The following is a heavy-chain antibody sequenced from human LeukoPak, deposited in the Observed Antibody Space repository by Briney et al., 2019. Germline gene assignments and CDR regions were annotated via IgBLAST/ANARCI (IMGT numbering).Heavy chain of an antibody. Sequence: SVKVSCKASGGTFSSYAISWVRQAAGQGREWMGGIIPIFGTAKYAQKFQGRVTITTDESTSTAYMELSSLRSEDTAVYSCARGAVAGLTWFDPWGQGTLVTVSS. CDR3: ARGAVAGLTWFDP. J-gene: IGHJ5*02. CDR1: GGTFSSYA. D-gene: IGHD6-19*01. V-gene: IGHV1-69*05. CDR2: IIPIFGTA.